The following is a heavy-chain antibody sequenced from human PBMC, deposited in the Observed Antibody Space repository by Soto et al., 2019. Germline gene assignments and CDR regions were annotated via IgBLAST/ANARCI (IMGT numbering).Heavy chain of an antibody. CDR1: GFALSDYY. CDR3: VTGWSEY. Sequence: GGSLRLSCAGSGFALSDYYMNWIRQAPGKGLEWVAYITSSATTIFYADSVKGRFTISRDNAKDMLFLQMNSLRAEDTALYYCVTGWSEYWGRGTLVTVSS. V-gene: IGHV3-11*04. J-gene: IGHJ4*02. D-gene: IGHD2-15*01. CDR2: ITSSATTI.